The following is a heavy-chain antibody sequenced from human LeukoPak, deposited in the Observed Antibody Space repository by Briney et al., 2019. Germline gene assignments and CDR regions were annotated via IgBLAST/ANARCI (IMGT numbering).Heavy chain of an antibody. Sequence: GGSLRLSCAASGFTFSSYAMHWVRQAPGKGLEWVAVISYDGSNKYYADSVKGRFTISRDNSKNTLYLQMNSLRTEDTGIYYCTRDEYGLGSNFFDYWGQGTLVTVST. V-gene: IGHV3-30*04. CDR2: ISYDGSNK. CDR1: GFTFSSYA. D-gene: IGHD4-17*01. J-gene: IGHJ4*02. CDR3: TRDEYGLGSNFFDY.